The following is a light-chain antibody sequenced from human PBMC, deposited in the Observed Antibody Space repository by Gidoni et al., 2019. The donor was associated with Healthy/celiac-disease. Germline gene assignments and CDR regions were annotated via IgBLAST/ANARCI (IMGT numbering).Light chain of an antibody. CDR2: KAS. J-gene: IGKJ4*01. Sequence: DIHMTQSSSPLSASVGDRVTITCRACRSISSWLAWYQQKPGKAPKLLIYKASSLESGVPSRFSGSGSGTEFTLTISSLQPDDFATYYCQQYNSYSLTFGGGTKVEIK. CDR3: QQYNSYSLT. V-gene: IGKV1-5*03. CDR1: RSISSW.